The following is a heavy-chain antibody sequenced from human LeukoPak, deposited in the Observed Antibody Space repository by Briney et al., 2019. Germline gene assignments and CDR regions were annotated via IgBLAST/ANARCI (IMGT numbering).Heavy chain of an antibody. CDR2: INHSGST. CDR1: VGSFSGYY. V-gene: IGHV4-34*01. J-gene: IGHJ3*02. CDR3: ARLASYYDSSGLTPTDAFDI. D-gene: IGHD3-22*01. Sequence: SETLSLTCAVYVGSFSGYYWSWIRQPPGKGLEWIGEINHSGSTNYNPSLKSRVTISVDTSKNQFSLKLSSVTAADTAVYYCARLASYYDSSGLTPTDAFDIWGQGTMVTVSS.